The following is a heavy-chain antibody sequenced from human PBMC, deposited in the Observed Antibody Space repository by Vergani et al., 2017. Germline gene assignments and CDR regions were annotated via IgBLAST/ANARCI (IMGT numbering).Heavy chain of an antibody. CDR1: EYSFGNYW. CDR2: IYPADSDT. Sequence: EVELVQSGPEMRTPGESLKISCNGSEYSFGNYWIGWVRQRPGKGLEWMGIIYPADSDTRYSPSFQGQVTISADKSISTAFLQWDSLKASDTALYYCARHTTYTDSWGQGTLVTVSS. V-gene: IGHV5-51*01. CDR3: ARHTTYTDS. D-gene: IGHD1-1*01. J-gene: IGHJ4*02.